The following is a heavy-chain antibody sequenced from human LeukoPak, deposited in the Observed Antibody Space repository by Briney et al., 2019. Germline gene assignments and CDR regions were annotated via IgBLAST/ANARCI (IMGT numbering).Heavy chain of an antibody. J-gene: IGHJ2*01. CDR3: AKSYVTIYADYSWYFDL. CDR1: GFTFSTYG. CDR2: ISGRGEAT. Sequence: GGSLRLSCGAFGFTFSTYGMTWVRQAPGKGLEWVSDISGRGEATHYADSVKGRFTISRDNSKNTLYLQMNSLRAEDTAIYYCAKSYVTIYADYSWYFDLWGRGTLVTVSS. D-gene: IGHD3-10*01. V-gene: IGHV3-23*01.